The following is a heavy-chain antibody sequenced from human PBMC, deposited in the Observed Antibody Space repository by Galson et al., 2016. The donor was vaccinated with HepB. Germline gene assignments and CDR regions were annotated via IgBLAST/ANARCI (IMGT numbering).Heavy chain of an antibody. J-gene: IGHJ5*02. CDR1: GFSLSANGMG. CDR3: AHSKYYTFWSGYRGRLDP. D-gene: IGHD3-3*01. Sequence: PALVKPTQTLTLTCTFSGFSLSANGMGVGWIRQPPGKALEWLAVIYWDAGQLHKHYSPSLKSRLTITKDTSKNQVVLTMTNMGPMDTATYYCAHSKYYTFWSGYRGRLDPWGQGILVTVSS. V-gene: IGHV2-5*02. CDR2: IYWDAGQLHK.